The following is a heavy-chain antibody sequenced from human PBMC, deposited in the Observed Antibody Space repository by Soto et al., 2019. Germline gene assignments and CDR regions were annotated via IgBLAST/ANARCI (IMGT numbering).Heavy chain of an antibody. D-gene: IGHD4-17*01. CDR1: GLTSSTYA. J-gene: IGHJ4*02. CDR3: AKRLTTVTTVFDY. V-gene: IGHV3-23*01. CDR2: ISGSGGST. Sequence: GGSLRLSCAASGLTSSTYAMSWARQAPGKGLEWVPGISGSGGSTYYADSVKGRFTISRDNSKNMLYLQMNSLRAEDTAVYYCAKRLTTVTTVFDYWGREPWSPSPQ.